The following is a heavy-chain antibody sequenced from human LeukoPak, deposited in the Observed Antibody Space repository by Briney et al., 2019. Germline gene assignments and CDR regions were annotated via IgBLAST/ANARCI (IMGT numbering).Heavy chain of an antibody. CDR2: IYYSGST. V-gene: IGHV4-59*01. Sequence: SETLSLTCTVSGGSISSYYWSWIRQPPGKGLEWIGYIYYSGSTNYNPSLKSRVTISVDTSKNQFSLKLSSVTAADTAVYYCARIDYYYYGMDVWGQGTSVTVSS. CDR3: ARIDYYYYGMDV. CDR1: GGSISSYY. J-gene: IGHJ6*02.